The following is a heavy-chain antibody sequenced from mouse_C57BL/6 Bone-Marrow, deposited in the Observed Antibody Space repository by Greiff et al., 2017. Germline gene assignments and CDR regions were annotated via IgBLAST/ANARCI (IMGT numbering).Heavy chain of an antibody. J-gene: IGHJ4*01. Sequence: EVKVVESGPGMVKPSQSLSLTCTVTGYSITSGYDWHWIRHFPGNKLEWMGYISYSGSTNYNPSLKSRISITHDTSKNHFFLKLNSVTTEDTATYYCAIITTGGNYAMDYWGQGTSVTVSS. CDR2: ISYSGST. D-gene: IGHD1-1*01. CDR1: GYSITSGYD. CDR3: AIITTGGNYAMDY. V-gene: IGHV3-1*01.